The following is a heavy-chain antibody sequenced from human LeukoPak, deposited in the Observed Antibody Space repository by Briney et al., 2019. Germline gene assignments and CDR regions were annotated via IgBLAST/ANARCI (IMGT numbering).Heavy chain of an antibody. CDR3: ARENRGTVTTEAFDI. V-gene: IGHV1-2*02. D-gene: IGHD4-17*01. Sequence: GASVKVSCKASGYTFTGYYMHWVRQAPGQGLEWMGWINPNSGGTNYAQKFQGRVTMTRDTSISTAYMELSRLRSDDTAVYYCARENRGTVTTEAFDIWGQGTMVTVSS. CDR2: INPNSGGT. J-gene: IGHJ3*02. CDR1: GYTFTGYY.